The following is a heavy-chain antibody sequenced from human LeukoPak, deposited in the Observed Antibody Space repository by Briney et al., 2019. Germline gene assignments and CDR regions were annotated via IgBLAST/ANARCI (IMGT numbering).Heavy chain of an antibody. CDR1: GYTFTSYG. Sequence: ASVKVPCKASGYTFTSYGISWVRQAPGQGLEWMGWISAYNGNTNYAQKLQGRVTMTTDTSTSTAYMELRSLRSGDTAVYYCARDHITMVRGVIGYWGQGTLVTVSS. D-gene: IGHD3-10*01. CDR2: ISAYNGNT. J-gene: IGHJ4*02. CDR3: ARDHITMVRGVIGY. V-gene: IGHV1-18*01.